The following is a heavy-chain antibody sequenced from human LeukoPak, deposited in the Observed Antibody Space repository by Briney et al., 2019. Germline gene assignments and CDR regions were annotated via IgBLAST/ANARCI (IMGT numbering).Heavy chain of an antibody. V-gene: IGHV3-49*04. J-gene: IGHJ6*02. CDR2: IRSKAYRGTT. CDR1: GFTFGDHA. CDR3: ARGPIQLWIHNAMDV. D-gene: IGHD5-18*01. Sequence: GGSLRLSCTGSGFTFGDHAMSWVRQAPGKGQEWVGFIRSKAYRGTTEYAASVKGRFTISRDDSASIAYLQMNSLRTEDTAVYYCARGPIQLWIHNAMDVWGQGTTVTVSS.